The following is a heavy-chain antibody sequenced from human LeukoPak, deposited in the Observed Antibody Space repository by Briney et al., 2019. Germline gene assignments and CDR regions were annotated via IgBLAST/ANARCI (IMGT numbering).Heavy chain of an antibody. CDR3: ARVDHIGAAAGRGFGFDY. V-gene: IGHV1-2*02. J-gene: IGHJ4*02. Sequence: ASVKVSCKASGYTFTGYYMHWVRQAPGQGLEWMGWINPNSGGTNYAQKFQGRVTMTRDTSISTAYMELSRLRSDDTAVYYCARVDHIGAAAGRGFGFDYWGQGTLVTVSS. CDR2: INPNSGGT. CDR1: GYTFTGYY. D-gene: IGHD6-13*01.